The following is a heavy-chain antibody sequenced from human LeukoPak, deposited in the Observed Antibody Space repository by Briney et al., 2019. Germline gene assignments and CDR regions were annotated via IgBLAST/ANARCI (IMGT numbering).Heavy chain of an antibody. Sequence: PSETLSLTCTVSGGSISSSSYYWGWIRQPPGMGLEWIGSIYFSGNTYYNPSLKSRVTISVDTSKNHFSLRLSSVTAADTAANYCARLDSESYRKYFDYWGQGPLVTVSS. V-gene: IGHV4-39*02. D-gene: IGHD1-26*01. CDR1: GGSISSSSYY. CDR3: ARLDSESYRKYFDY. CDR2: IYFSGNT. J-gene: IGHJ4*02.